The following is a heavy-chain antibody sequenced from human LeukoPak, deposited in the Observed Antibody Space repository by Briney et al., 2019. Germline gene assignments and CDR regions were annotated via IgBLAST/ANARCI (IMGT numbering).Heavy chain of an antibody. CDR2: IYYSGST. V-gene: IGHV4-39*01. D-gene: IGHD3-16*01. Sequence: PSETLSLTCAVYGGSFSGYYWGWIRQPPGKGLEWIGSIYYSGSTYYNPSLKSRVTISVDTSKNQFSLKLSSVTAADTAVYYCAGIAYDYVWGSPYYLDYWGQGTLVTVSS. CDR3: AGIAYDYVWGSPYYLDY. J-gene: IGHJ4*02. CDR1: GGSFSGYY.